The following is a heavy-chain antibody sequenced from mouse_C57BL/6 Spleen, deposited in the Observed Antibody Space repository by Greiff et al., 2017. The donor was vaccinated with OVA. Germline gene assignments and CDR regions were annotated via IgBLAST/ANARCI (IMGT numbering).Heavy chain of an antibody. J-gene: IGHJ2*01. Sequence: EVQLQQSGPVLVKPGASVKMSCKASGYTFTDYYMNWVKQSHGKSLEWIGVINPYNGGTSYNQKFKGKATLTVDKSSNTAYMELNSLTSEDSAVYYCASTGPSFDYWGQGTTLTVSS. D-gene: IGHD4-1*02. CDR1: GYTFTDYY. CDR2: INPYNGGT. CDR3: ASTGPSFDY. V-gene: IGHV1-19*01.